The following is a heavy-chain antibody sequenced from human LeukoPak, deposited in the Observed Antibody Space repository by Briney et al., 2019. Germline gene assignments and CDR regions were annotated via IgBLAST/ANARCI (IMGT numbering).Heavy chain of an antibody. Sequence: PSETLSLTCTVSGGSISSSSYYWTWIRQPPGKGLEWIGYIYYTGATSYNPSLKSRVTISVDTSKKQFSLKLTSVTAADTAVYYCARYGGSGWVIGNWGQGTLVTVSS. CDR1: GGSISSSSYY. J-gene: IGHJ4*02. V-gene: IGHV4-61*05. CDR2: IYYTGAT. CDR3: ARYGGSGWVIGN. D-gene: IGHD6-19*01.